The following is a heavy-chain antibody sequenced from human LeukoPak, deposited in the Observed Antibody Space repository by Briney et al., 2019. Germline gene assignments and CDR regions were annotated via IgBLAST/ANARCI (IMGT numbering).Heavy chain of an antibody. CDR2: ISGSGGST. V-gene: IGHV3-23*01. J-gene: IGHJ4*02. CDR1: GFTFSSHA. D-gene: IGHD2-2*01. Sequence: GGSLRLSCAASGFTFSSHAMSWVRQAPGKGLEWVSAISGSGGSTYYADSVKGRFTISRDNSKNTLYLQMNSLRAEDTAVYYCAKVGIVVVPAAPLDFDYWGQGTLVTVSS. CDR3: AKVGIVVVPAAPLDFDY.